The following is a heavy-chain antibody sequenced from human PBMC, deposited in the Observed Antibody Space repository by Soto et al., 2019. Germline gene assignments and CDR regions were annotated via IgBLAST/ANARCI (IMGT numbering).Heavy chain of an antibody. D-gene: IGHD2-2*01. CDR3: AKESYCSSTSCYDNNWFDP. CDR2: ISGSGGST. CDR1: GFTFSSYA. V-gene: IGHV3-23*01. Sequence: PGGSLRLSCAASGFTFSSYAMSWVRQAPGKGLEWVSAISGSGGSTYYADSVKGRFTISRDNSKNTLYLQMNSLRAEDTAVYYCAKESYCSSTSCYDNNWFDPWGQGTLVTVSS. J-gene: IGHJ5*02.